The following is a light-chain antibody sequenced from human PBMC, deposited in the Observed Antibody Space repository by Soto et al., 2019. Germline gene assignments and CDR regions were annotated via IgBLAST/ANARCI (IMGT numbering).Light chain of an antibody. CDR1: SSNIGAGYD. CDR3: QSYDSSLRGSDV. V-gene: IGLV1-40*01. Sequence: HSVLTQPPSVSGAPGQRGTISCTGSSSNIGAGYDVHWSQQLPGTAPTLLSYGNSNRPSGVPDRFSGSKSGTSASLASTGLQAEDEADYYCQSYDSSLRGSDVFGTGTKLTVL. CDR2: GNS. J-gene: IGLJ1*01.